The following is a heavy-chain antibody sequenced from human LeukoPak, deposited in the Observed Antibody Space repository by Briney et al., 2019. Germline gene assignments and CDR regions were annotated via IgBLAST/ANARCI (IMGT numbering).Heavy chain of an antibody. CDR1: GGTFSSYA. CDR3: ARVISKAWGVGYYYYMDV. CDR2: IIPIFGTA. Sequence: ASVKVSCKASGGTFSSYAISWVRQAPGQGLEWMGGIIPIFGTANYAQKFQGRVTITADKSTSTAYMELSSLRSEDTAVYYCARVISKAWGVGYYYYMDVWGKGTTVTVSS. J-gene: IGHJ6*03. D-gene: IGHD3-3*02. V-gene: IGHV1-69*06.